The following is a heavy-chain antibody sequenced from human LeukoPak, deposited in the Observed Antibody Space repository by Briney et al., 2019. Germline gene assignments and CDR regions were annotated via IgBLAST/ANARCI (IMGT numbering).Heavy chain of an antibody. Sequence: PSETLSLTCTVSGGSISSYYWSWIRQPPGKGLEWIGYIYYSGSTNYNPSLKSRVTISVDTSKNQFSLKLSSVTAADTAVYYCARDPYYDVDAFDIWGQGTMVTVSS. V-gene: IGHV4-59*01. CDR1: GGSISSYY. D-gene: IGHD3-22*01. CDR3: ARDPYYDVDAFDI. J-gene: IGHJ3*02. CDR2: IYYSGST.